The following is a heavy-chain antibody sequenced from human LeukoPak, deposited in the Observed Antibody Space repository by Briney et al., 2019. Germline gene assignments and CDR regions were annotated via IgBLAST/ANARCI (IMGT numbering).Heavy chain of an antibody. Sequence: GGSLRLSCAASGFTFSSYAMHWVRQAPGKGLEYVSAISSNGGSTYYANSVKGRFTISRDNSTNTLYLQMGSLRAEDMAVYYCAREEDGYNKYWGQGTLVTVSS. D-gene: IGHD5-24*01. CDR2: ISSNGGST. J-gene: IGHJ4*02. CDR1: GFTFSSYA. CDR3: AREEDGYNKY. V-gene: IGHV3-64*01.